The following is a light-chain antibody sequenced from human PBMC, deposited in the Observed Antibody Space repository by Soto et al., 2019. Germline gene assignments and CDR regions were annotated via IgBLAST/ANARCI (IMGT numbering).Light chain of an antibody. J-gene: IGKJ4*01. V-gene: IGKV1-9*01. Sequence: DLQLTQSPSFLSASVGDRITINCRASQGISSYLAWYQQKPGKAPKLLIYVASTLQSGVPSRFSGSGSGTEFILTVSSLQPDDFATYYCQQLYSHPLTFGGGTKVEIK. CDR2: VAS. CDR1: QGISSY. CDR3: QQLYSHPLT.